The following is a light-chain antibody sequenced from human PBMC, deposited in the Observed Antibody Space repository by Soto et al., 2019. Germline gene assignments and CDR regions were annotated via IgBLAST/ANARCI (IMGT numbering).Light chain of an antibody. CDR1: QSISGY. CDR2: AAS. J-gene: IGKJ2*01. CDR3: QQTYSLPPT. Sequence: IQMTQSPSSLSTSVGDRVTITCRASQSISGYLNWYQQKPGKAPQLLIHAASSLQSGVPSRFSGSRSGTDFTLTIINLQPEDFATYYCQQTYSLPPTFGQGTTLEIK. V-gene: IGKV1-39*01.